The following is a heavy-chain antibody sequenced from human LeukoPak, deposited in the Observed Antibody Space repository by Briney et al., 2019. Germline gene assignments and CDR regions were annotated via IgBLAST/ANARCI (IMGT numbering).Heavy chain of an antibody. V-gene: IGHV3-48*01. J-gene: IGHJ4*02. CDR3: ARDYKYAFDN. D-gene: IGHD5-24*01. CDR1: GFTFRDYS. CDR2: IGIDSGNT. Sequence: PGGSLRLSCAASGFTFRDYSMNWVRQAPGKGLEGISYIGIDSGNTNYADSVKGRFTISGDKAKNSLYLRMNSLRVEDTAVYYCARDYKYAFDNWGQGTLVTVSS.